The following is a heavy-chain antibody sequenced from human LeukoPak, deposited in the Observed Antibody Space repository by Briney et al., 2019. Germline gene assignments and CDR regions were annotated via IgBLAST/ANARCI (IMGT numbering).Heavy chain of an antibody. D-gene: IGHD6-13*01. Sequence: VASVKVSCKASGYTFTGYYMHWVRQAPGQGLEWMGWINPNSGGTNYAQKFQGRVTMTRDTSISTAYMELSRLRSDDTAVYYCARESPAAGPRYYYMDVWGKGTTVTISS. CDR2: INPNSGGT. CDR1: GYTFTGYY. J-gene: IGHJ6*03. CDR3: ARESPAAGPRYYYMDV. V-gene: IGHV1-2*02.